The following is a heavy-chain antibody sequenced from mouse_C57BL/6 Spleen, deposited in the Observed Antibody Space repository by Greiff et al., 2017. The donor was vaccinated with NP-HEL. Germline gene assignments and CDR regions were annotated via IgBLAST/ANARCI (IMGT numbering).Heavy chain of an antibody. Sequence: EVQGVESGGGLVKPGGSLKLSCAASGFTFSDYGMHWVRQAPEKGLEWVAYISSGSSTIYYADTVKGRFTISRDNAKNTLFLQMTSLRSEDTAMYYCARRGFITTVVYWYFDVWGTGTTVTVSS. V-gene: IGHV5-17*01. D-gene: IGHD1-1*01. J-gene: IGHJ1*03. CDR1: GFTFSDYG. CDR2: ISSGSSTI. CDR3: ARRGFITTVVYWYFDV.